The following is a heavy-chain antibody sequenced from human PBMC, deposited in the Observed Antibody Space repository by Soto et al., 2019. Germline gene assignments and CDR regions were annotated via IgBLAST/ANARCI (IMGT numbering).Heavy chain of an antibody. V-gene: IGHV3-9*01. CDR3: VKDFGYYYDYAFDV. D-gene: IGHD3-22*01. J-gene: IGHJ3*01. CDR2: ISWNSAII. Sequence: EVQLEESGGGLVQAGRSLRLSCAASRFTFDDYALHWVRQAPGKGLEWVSGISWNSAIISYADSVKGRFSISRDNAKKYVYLQMDSLRPEDTALYYCVKDFGYYYDYAFDVWGQGTMVTVS. CDR1: RFTFDDYA.